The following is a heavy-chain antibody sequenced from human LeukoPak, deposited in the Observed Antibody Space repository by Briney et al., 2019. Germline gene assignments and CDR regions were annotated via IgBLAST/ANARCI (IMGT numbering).Heavy chain of an antibody. J-gene: IGHJ4*02. D-gene: IGHD1-14*01. V-gene: IGHV3-30*04. CDR1: GFTFNSYA. Sequence: GGSLRLSCAASGFTFNSYAMHWVRQAPGKGLEWVAVISYDGSNKYYADSVKGRFTISRDNSKNTLYLQMNSLRAEDTAVYYCARSNLGQLDYWGQGTLVTVSS. CDR2: ISYDGSNK. CDR3: ARSNLGQLDY.